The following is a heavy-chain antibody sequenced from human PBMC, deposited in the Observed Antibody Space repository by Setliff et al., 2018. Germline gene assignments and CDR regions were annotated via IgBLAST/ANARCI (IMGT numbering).Heavy chain of an antibody. Sequence: PGGSLRLSCAASGFTFGDHFMDWVRQPPGKGLEWVGRIKNKVNTFSTQYAASVNGRFSISRDDSKSSLYLQMNSLKSEDTAVYYCARVGYCDGPTCYPFDYWGPGTLVTVSS. CDR1: GFTFGDHF. V-gene: IGHV3-72*01. CDR3: ARVGYCDGPTCYPFDY. D-gene: IGHD2-2*01. J-gene: IGHJ4*02. CDR2: IKNKVNTFST.